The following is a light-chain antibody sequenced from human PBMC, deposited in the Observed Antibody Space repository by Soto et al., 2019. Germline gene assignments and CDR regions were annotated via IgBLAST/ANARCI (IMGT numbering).Light chain of an antibody. V-gene: IGKV3-15*01. J-gene: IGKJ5*01. CDR2: DVS. Sequence: EIVMTQSPATLSVSPGGRATLSCRASQSVSSNLAWYQQRPGQAPRLLIYDVSHRATGVPARFSGTGSETDFTLTISGLQSEDSAVYFCQQYNNWPFSFGQGTRLEIK. CDR1: QSVSSN. CDR3: QQYNNWPFS.